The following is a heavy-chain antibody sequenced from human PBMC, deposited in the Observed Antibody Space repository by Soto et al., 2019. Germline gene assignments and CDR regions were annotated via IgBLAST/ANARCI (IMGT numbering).Heavy chain of an antibody. CDR1: GFTFSSYA. CDR2: ISYDGSNK. J-gene: IGHJ4*02. V-gene: IGHV3-30-3*01. Sequence: LRLSCAASGFTFSSYAMHWVRQAPGKGLGWVAVISYDGSNKYYADSVKGRFTISRDNSKNTLYLQMNSLRAEDTAVYYCARDHPKRRYSSRYGGFDSWGPGTLVTVFS. CDR3: ARDHPKRRYSSRYGGFDS. D-gene: IGHD6-19*01.